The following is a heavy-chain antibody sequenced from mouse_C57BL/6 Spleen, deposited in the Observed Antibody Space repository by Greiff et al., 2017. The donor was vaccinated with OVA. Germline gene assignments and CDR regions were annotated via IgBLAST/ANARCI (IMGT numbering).Heavy chain of an antibody. CDR2: INPSSGYT. CDR3: ARRGDDY. Sequence: QVQLQQSGAELAKPGASVKLSCKASGYTFTSYWMHWVKQRPGQGLEWIGYINPSSGYTKYNQKFKDKATLTADKSSRTAYMQLSSLTYEDSAVYYCARRGDDYWGQGTTLTVSS. J-gene: IGHJ2*01. CDR1: GYTFTSYW. V-gene: IGHV1-7*01. D-gene: IGHD3-3*01.